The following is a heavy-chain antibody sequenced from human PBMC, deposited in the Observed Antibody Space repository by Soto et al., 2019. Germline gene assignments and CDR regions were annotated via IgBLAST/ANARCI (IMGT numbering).Heavy chain of an antibody. CDR2: ISGSGGTA. CDR3: AKELWFGQRVFDF. J-gene: IGHJ4*02. V-gene: IGHV3-23*01. D-gene: IGHD3-10*01. CDR1: GFTFSNYG. Sequence: EVQLLESGGGLVQPGGSLRLSCAASGFTFSNYGMSWVRQAPGKGLEWVSVISGSGGTAFYADSVKGRFTVSRDNSKNTLFLQRSSLRYEDTAVYYCAKELWFGQRVFDFWGQGTLVTVSS.